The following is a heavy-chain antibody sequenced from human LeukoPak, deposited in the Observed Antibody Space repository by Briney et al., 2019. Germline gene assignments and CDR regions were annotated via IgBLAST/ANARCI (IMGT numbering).Heavy chain of an antibody. Sequence: GGSLRLSCVVSGFTFRTYDMNWVRQAPGKGREWVSYVSSSGCTIYYTDSVKERFILSRDNANSSLYLGMNSLRAEDTAVYYCARGPFVLIAAAANDAFDIWGQGTMVTVSS. V-gene: IGHV3-48*03. CDR3: ARGPFVLIAAAANDAFDI. CDR1: GFTFRTYD. CDR2: VSSSGCTI. J-gene: IGHJ3*02. D-gene: IGHD6-13*01.